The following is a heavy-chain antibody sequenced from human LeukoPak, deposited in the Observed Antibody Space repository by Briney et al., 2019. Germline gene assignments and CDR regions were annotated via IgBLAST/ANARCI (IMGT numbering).Heavy chain of an antibody. V-gene: IGHV3-11*04. CDR3: ARGAAAPRGVYYYYYMDV. CDR1: GFTFSDYY. Sequence: GGSLRLSCAASGFTFSDYYMSWIRQAPGKGLEWVSYISSSGSTIYYADSVKGRFTISRDNAKNSLYLQMNSLRAEDTAVYYCARGAAAPRGVYYYYYMDVWGKGTTVTVSS. CDR2: ISSSGSTI. D-gene: IGHD6-13*01. J-gene: IGHJ6*03.